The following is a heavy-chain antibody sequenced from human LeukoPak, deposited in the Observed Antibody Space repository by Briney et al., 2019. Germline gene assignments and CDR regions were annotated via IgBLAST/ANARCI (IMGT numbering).Heavy chain of an antibody. Sequence: SETLSLTCTVSGGSISSYYWSWIRQPPGKGLEWIGYIYYSGSTNYNPSLKSRVTISVDTSKNQFSLKLSSVTAADTAVYYCAREAIGSSSHFDPWGQGTLVTVSS. CDR3: AREAIGSSSHFDP. CDR2: IYYSGST. J-gene: IGHJ5*02. CDR1: GGSISSYY. D-gene: IGHD6-13*01. V-gene: IGHV4-59*01.